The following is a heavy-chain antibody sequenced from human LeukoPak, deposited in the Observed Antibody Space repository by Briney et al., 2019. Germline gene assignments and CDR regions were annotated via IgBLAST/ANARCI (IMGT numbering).Heavy chain of an antibody. Sequence: GRSLRLSCAASGFTFSNYAMHWVRQAPGKGLEWVALISYDGSNKYYADSVKGRFTISRDNSKNTLYLQMNSLRAEDTAVYYCARQGYYYYDSSGYYSVWGQGTLVTVSS. J-gene: IGHJ4*02. CDR2: ISYDGSNK. V-gene: IGHV3-30-3*01. D-gene: IGHD3-22*01. CDR3: ARQGYYYYDSSGYYSV. CDR1: GFTFSNYA.